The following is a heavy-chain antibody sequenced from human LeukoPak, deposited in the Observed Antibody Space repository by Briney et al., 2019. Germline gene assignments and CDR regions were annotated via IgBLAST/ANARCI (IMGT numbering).Heavy chain of an antibody. CDR2: IYYSGST. V-gene: IGHV4-59*01. CDR3: ARGRGYSGYDGAFDI. Sequence: SETLSLTCTVSGGSISSYYWSWIRQPPGKGLEWIGYIYYSGSTNYNPSLKSRVTISVDTSKNQFSLKLSSVTAADTAVYYCARGRGYSGYDGAFDIWGQGTMVTVSS. J-gene: IGHJ3*02. D-gene: IGHD5-12*01. CDR1: GGSISSYY.